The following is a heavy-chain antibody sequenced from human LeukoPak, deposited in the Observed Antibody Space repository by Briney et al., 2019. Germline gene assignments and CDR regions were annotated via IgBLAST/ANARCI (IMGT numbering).Heavy chain of an antibody. CDR3: ARDLFRGSYLGWGSNWFDP. CDR1: GGSISSYY. D-gene: IGHD1-26*01. J-gene: IGHJ5*02. V-gene: IGHV4-59*01. Sequence: SETLSLTCTVSGGSISSYYWSWIRQPPGKGLEWIGYIYYSGSTNYNPSLKSRVTISVDTSKNQFSLKLSSVTAADTAVYYCARDLFRGSYLGWGSNWFDPWGQGTLVTVSS. CDR2: IYYSGST.